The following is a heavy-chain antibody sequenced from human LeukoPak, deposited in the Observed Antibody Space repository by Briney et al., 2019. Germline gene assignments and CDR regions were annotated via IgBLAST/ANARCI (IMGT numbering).Heavy chain of an antibody. V-gene: IGHV3-23*01. CDR1: GFTFSSYA. D-gene: IGHD3-22*01. CDR2: ISGSGDNT. CDR3: AEGSYYDSSGSLYFDY. J-gene: IGHJ4*02. Sequence: GGSLRLSCAASGFTFSSYAMSWVRQAPGKGLEWVSGISGSGDNTYYADSVKGRFTISRDNSKNTLYVQVNSLGTEDTAAYYCAEGSYYDSSGSLYFDYWGQGTLVTVSS.